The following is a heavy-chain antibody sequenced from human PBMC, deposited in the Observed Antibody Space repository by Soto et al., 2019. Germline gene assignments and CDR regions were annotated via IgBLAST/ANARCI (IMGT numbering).Heavy chain of an antibody. J-gene: IGHJ4*02. CDR2: IYRTGST. CDR3: ARRDPGTSVDY. Sequence: SETLSLTFAVSGGSFTSNNWWTWVRQPPGQGLEWIGEIYRTGSTNYNPSLKSRVTISLDKSENKFSLKVTSLTAADTAVYYCARRDPGTSVDYWGQGTLVTVSS. V-gene: IGHV4-4*02. CDR1: GGSFTSNNW. D-gene: IGHD1-7*01.